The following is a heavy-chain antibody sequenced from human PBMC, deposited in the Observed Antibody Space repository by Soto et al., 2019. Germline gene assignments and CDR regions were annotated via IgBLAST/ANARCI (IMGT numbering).Heavy chain of an antibody. D-gene: IGHD1-20*01. CDR3: AIDGMANHPFVY. CDR1: GFTFSSYG. J-gene: IGHJ4*02. CDR2: IWYDGSNK. Sequence: QVQLVESGGGVVQPGRSLRLSCAASGFTFSSYGMHWVRQAPGKGLEWVAVIWYDGSNKYYADSVKGRFTISRDNSKNPLYLLMNSLSAEDTAVYYCAIDGMANHPFVYWGQGTLVTVSS. V-gene: IGHV3-33*01.